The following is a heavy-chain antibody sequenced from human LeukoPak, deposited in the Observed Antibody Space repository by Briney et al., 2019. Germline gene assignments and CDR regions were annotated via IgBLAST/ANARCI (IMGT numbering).Heavy chain of an antibody. D-gene: IGHD3-16*01. CDR3: ARQSSGGAIYAH. CDR2: IIPIFGTT. Sequence: ASVKVSCKASGGTFNSYVIDWVRQAPGQGLEWMGGIIPIFGTTNYAQRFQGRVTITADQSTNTAYMELSGLTSEDTAFYYCARQSSGGAIYAHWGQGTPVTVSS. CDR1: GGTFNSYV. V-gene: IGHV1-69*13. J-gene: IGHJ4*02.